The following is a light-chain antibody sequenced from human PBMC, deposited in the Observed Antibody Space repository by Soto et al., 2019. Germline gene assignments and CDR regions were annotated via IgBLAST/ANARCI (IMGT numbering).Light chain of an antibody. J-gene: IGLJ2*01. CDR2: EVT. CDR1: SSDVGNYDY. Sequence: QPVLTQPASVSGSPGQSITISCTGTSSDVGNYDYVSWYLHHPGKAPKLIIYEVTNRPSGVSNRFSGSKSGNTASLTISGLQAEDEADYYCSSYTSSTTVIFGGGTKLTVL. V-gene: IGLV2-14*01. CDR3: SSYTSSTTVI.